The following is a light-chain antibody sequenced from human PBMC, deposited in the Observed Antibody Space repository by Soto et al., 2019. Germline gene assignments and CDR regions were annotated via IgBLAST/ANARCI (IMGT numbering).Light chain of an antibody. CDR2: GAS. CDR1: QSVSSD. Sequence: DIGVTQSPATLSVSPGERATLSCRASQSVSSDLAWYQQKPGQAPRIRIYGASTRATGIPARFSGSGSGTEFTLTISSLQSEDFAVYYCQQYNNWPVTFGQVTKVDIK. J-gene: IGKJ1*01. V-gene: IGKV3-15*01. CDR3: QQYNNWPVT.